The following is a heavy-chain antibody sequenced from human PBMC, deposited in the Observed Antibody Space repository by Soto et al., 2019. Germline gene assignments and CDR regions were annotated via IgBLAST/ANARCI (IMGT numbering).Heavy chain of an antibody. CDR3: ARGPYDFWSGNYPYYMDV. V-gene: IGHV4-34*01. J-gene: IGHJ6*03. CDR2: INHSGST. D-gene: IGHD3-3*01. CDR1: GWSFSGYY. Sequence: SETLSLTCAFYGWSFSGYYWSLIRQPPGKGLEWIGEINHSGSTNYNPSLKSRVTISVDTSKNQFPLKLSSVTAADTAVYYCARGPYDFWSGNYPYYMDVWGKGTTVTVSS.